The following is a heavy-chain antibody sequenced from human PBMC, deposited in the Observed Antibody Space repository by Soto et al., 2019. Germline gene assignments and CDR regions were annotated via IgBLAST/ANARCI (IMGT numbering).Heavy chain of an antibody. D-gene: IGHD1-1*01. CDR1: GYAFTTYG. J-gene: IGHJ4*02. Sequence: QVHLVQSGAEVKKPGASVKVSCKGSGYAFTTYGITWVRQAPGQGLEWMGWISAHNGNTIYAQKLQGRVTVTRDTSTSTAYMELRCLRSDDTAVYYCARGRYGDYWGQGALVTVSS. CDR2: ISAHNGNT. V-gene: IGHV1-18*01. CDR3: ARGRYGDY.